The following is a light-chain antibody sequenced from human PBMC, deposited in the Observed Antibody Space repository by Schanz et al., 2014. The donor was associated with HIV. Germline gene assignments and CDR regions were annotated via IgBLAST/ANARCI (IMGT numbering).Light chain of an antibody. Sequence: QSVLTQPPSVSGAPGQRVTISCTGSSSNIGAGYDVHWYKQLPETAPKLLMFGNNNRPSGVPDRYSGSKSDTSASLAITGLQAEDEADYYCQSYDSSLSGSDVFGTGTKLTVL. J-gene: IGLJ1*01. V-gene: IGLV1-40*01. CDR3: QSYDSSLSGSDV. CDR2: GNN. CDR1: SSNIGAGYD.